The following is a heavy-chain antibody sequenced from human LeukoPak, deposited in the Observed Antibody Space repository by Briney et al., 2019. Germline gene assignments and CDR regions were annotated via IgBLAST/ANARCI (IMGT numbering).Heavy chain of an antibody. D-gene: IGHD2-15*01. CDR2: ISSSSSTI. CDR1: GFTFSSYS. V-gene: IGHV3-48*04. CDR3: AREIWYCSGGSCYTDAFDI. Sequence: GGSLRLSCAASGFTFSSYSMNWVRQAPGKGLEWISYISSSSSTIYNADSVKGRFTISRGNAKNSLYLQMNSLRAEDTAVYYCAREIWYCSGGSCYTDAFDIWGQGTMVTVSS. J-gene: IGHJ3*02.